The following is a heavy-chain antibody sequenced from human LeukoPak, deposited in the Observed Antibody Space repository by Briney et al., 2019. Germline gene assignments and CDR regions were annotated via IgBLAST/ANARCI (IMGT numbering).Heavy chain of an antibody. Sequence: PSQTLSLTCTVSGGSISSGDYYWSWIRQPPGKGLEWIGSIYYSGSTYYNPSLKSRVTISVDTSKNQFSLRLDSVTAADTAVYYCARMAARGLDYWGQGTLVSVSS. CDR3: ARMAARGLDY. J-gene: IGHJ4*02. V-gene: IGHV4-30-2*03. CDR2: IYYSGST. D-gene: IGHD6-6*01. CDR1: GGSISSGDYY.